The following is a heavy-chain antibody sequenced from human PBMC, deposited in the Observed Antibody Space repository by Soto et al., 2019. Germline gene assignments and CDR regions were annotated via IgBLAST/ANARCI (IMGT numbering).Heavy chain of an antibody. J-gene: IGHJ6*02. CDR3: AREEGQQLVSRVYGMDV. V-gene: IGHV3-48*02. CDR1: GFTFSSYS. D-gene: IGHD6-13*01. CDR2: ISSSSSTI. Sequence: PGGSLRLSCAASGFTFSSYSMNWVRQAPGKGLEWVSYISSSSSTIYYADSVKGRFTISRDNAKNSLYLQMNSLRDEDTAVYYCAREEGQQLVSRVYGMDVWGQGTTVTVSS.